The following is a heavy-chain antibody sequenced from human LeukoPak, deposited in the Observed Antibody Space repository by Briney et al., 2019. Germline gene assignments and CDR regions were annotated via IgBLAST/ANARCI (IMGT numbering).Heavy chain of an antibody. CDR2: IKTKAVGGTA. D-gene: IGHD3-10*01. Sequence: GGSLRLSCAASGFSFSSAWMSWVRQAPGKGLEWVGRIKTKAVGGTADYAAPVKGRFTISSDDSQNTLYLQMNSLITEDTAVYYCAADRGVPHDSWGQGTLVTVSS. J-gene: IGHJ4*02. CDR3: AADRGVPHDS. V-gene: IGHV3-15*01. CDR1: GFSFSSAW.